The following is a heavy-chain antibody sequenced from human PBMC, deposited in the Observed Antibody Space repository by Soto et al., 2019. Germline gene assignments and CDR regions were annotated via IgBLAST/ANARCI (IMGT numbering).Heavy chain of an antibody. V-gene: IGHV3-53*01. CDR3: VQTTGWPGFDF. D-gene: IGHD6-19*01. J-gene: IGHJ4*02. CDR2: IYGGGTT. CDR1: GFAVSSKS. Sequence: EVQLVESGGGLIQPGGSLRLSCAASGFAVSSKSMTWVRQAPGKGLEWVSVIYGGGTTYYADSVKGRFTISRDTSKNTLYLQMNSLRAEDTAVYHCVQTTGWPGFDFWGQGTLVTVSS.